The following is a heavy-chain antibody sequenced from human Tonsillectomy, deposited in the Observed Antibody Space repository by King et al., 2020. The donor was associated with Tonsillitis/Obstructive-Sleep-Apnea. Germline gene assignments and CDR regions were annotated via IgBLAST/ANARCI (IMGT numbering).Heavy chain of an antibody. CDR3: ARDDALGRYLDY. Sequence: VQLVQSGAEVKKPGASVKVSCESSGYIFTRYYIHWVRQAPGQGLEWMGIINPSDGSTTYAQKFQGRVTMTRDTSTSTVYMELSSLRSDDTAVYYCARDDALGRYLDYWGQGTLVTVSS. D-gene: IGHD3-3*02. J-gene: IGHJ4*02. CDR1: GYIFTRYY. V-gene: IGHV1-46*01. CDR2: INPSDGST.